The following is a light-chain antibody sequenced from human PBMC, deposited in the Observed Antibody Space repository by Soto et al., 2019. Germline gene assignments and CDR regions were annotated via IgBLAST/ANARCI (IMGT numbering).Light chain of an antibody. CDR1: QSVSSRY. CDR3: QQYGSSPPYT. V-gene: IGKV3-20*01. CDR2: GAS. Sequence: EIVLTQSPGTLSLSPGERATLSCRASQSVSSRYLAWYQQNPGQAPRLLIYGASSRATGIQDRLSGSGSGTDFTLTISRLEPEDYPVNYWQQYGSSPPYTFVQGTKLESK. J-gene: IGKJ2*01.